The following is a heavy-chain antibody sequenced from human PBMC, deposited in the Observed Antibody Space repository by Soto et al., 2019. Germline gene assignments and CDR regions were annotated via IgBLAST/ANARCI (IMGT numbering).Heavy chain of an antibody. D-gene: IGHD3-22*01. CDR1: GYTFTSYD. V-gene: IGHV1-8*01. CDR3: ASRWYYYDSSGYYRGPMDV. J-gene: IGHJ6*02. CDR2: MNPNSGNT. Sequence: QVQLVQSGAEVKKPGASVKVSCKASGYTFTSYDINWVRQATGQGLEWMGWMNPNSGNTGYAQKFQGRVTMTRNTSISTAYMELSSLRSEDTAVYYCASRWYYYDSSGYYRGPMDVWGQGTTVTVSS.